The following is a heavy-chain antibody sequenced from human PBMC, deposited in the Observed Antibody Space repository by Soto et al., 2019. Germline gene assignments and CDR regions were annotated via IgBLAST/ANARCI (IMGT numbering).Heavy chain of an antibody. D-gene: IGHD2-15*01. CDR2: INPSGGST. Sequence: GSSVKVSCKASGYTFTSYYMHWVRQAPGQGLEWMGIINPSGGSTSYAQKFQGRVTMTRDTSTSTVYMELSSLRSEDTAVYYCARDAGGAIRSCSGGSCYGSTFDYWGQGTLVTVSS. CDR1: GYTFTSYY. V-gene: IGHV1-46*03. CDR3: ARDAGGAIRSCSGGSCYGSTFDY. J-gene: IGHJ4*02.